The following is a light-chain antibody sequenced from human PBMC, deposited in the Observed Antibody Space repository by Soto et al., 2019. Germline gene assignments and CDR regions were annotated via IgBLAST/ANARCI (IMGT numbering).Light chain of an antibody. Sequence: IVLTQPPGTLSLSPGDRATLSCRASQSVSRSYLGWYQQKPGQAPRLLIYAASNLQSGVPSRFSGSGSGTDFTLTMNSLQPEDFATYYCQQGYSTPWTFGQGTKVDI. CDR1: QSVSRSY. CDR3: QQGYSTPWT. CDR2: AAS. J-gene: IGKJ1*01. V-gene: IGKV3-20*01.